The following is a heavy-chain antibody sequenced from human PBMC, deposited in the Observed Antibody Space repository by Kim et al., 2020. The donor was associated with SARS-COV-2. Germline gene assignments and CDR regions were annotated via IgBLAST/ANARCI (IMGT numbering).Heavy chain of an antibody. D-gene: IGHD6-13*01. Sequence: ADSVRGRFIISRDNAKNSLFLQMNSLRAEDTAVYYCARVRSRAAVDKGLVYWGQGTLVTVSS. CDR3: ARVRSRAAVDKGLVY. V-gene: IGHV3-21*01. J-gene: IGHJ4*02.